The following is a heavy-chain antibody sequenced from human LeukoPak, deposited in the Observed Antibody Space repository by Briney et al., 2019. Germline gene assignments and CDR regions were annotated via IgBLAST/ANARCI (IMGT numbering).Heavy chain of an antibody. D-gene: IGHD2-21*02. V-gene: IGHV3-23*01. CDR2: ISGSGGST. J-gene: IGHJ4*02. Sequence: GGSLRLSCAASGFTFSSYAMSWVRQAPGKGLEWVSAISGSGGSTYYADSVKGRFTISRDNSKNTLYLQMNSLRAEDTAVYYCATTPRRVTAIAGLTDYWGQGTLVTVSS. CDR3: ATTPRRVTAIAGLTDY. CDR1: GFTFSSYA.